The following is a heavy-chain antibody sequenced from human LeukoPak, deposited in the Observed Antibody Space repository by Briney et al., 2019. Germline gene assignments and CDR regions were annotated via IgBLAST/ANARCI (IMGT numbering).Heavy chain of an antibody. Sequence: GGSLRLSCAASGFTVSSNYMSWVRQAPGKGLEWVSVIYSGGSTYYADSVKGRFTISRDNSKNTLYLQMNSLRAEDTAVYYCARGEPNYYGSGSPFLDYWGQGTLVTVSS. CDR2: IYSGGST. J-gene: IGHJ4*02. V-gene: IGHV3-53*01. CDR3: ARGEPNYYGSGSPFLDY. D-gene: IGHD3-10*01. CDR1: GFTVSSNY.